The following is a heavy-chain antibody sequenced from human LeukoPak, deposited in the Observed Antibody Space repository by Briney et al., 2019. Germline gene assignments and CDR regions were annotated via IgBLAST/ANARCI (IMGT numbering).Heavy chain of an antibody. D-gene: IGHD3-10*01. CDR1: GYTFSSYA. CDR2: ISGYNGNT. V-gene: IGHV1-18*01. J-gene: IGHJ4*02. Sequence: GASVKVSCKAPGYTFSSYAINWVRQAPGQGLEWMEWISGYNGNTNHAQKFQGRVTMTTDTSTSTAYMELRSLRSDDTAVYYCARGFYGSGTYRYYYFDYWGQGTLVTVSS. CDR3: ARGFYGSGTYRYYYFDY.